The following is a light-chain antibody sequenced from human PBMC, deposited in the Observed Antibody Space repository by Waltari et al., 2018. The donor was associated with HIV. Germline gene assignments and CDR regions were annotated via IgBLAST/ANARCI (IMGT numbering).Light chain of an antibody. Sequence: YDLTQPPSVSVSPGQTATITCSGDKLGNKYVSWYRQRPGQSPVLVIYSDAKRPSGLPGRFSGSNAGGTATLTISGTQAMDEGDYYCQAWDTTTAVFGTGTRVTVL. CDR1: KLGNKY. CDR3: QAWDTTTAV. CDR2: SDA. J-gene: IGLJ1*01. V-gene: IGLV3-1*01.